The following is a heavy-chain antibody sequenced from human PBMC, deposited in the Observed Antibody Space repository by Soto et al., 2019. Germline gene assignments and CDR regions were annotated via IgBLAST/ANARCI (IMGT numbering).Heavy chain of an antibody. Sequence: PGGSLRLSCAAPGFTFSNYAMSWVRQAPGKGLEWVSAISGSGDNTYYADSVKGRFTISRDNSKDTLYLQMNSLRAEDTAVYYCAKVVEQQLVRSGLDPWGQGTLVTVSS. J-gene: IGHJ5*02. CDR2: ISGSGDNT. D-gene: IGHD6-13*01. V-gene: IGHV3-23*01. CDR3: AKVVEQQLVRSGLDP. CDR1: GFTFSNYA.